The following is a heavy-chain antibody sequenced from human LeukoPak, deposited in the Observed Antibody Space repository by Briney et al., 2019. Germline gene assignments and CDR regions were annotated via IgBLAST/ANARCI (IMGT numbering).Heavy chain of an antibody. D-gene: IGHD1-14*01. V-gene: IGHV3-74*01. J-gene: IGHJ4*02. CDR2: ISDGGTVI. Sequence: GGSLRLSCAASGFSFSASWMYWVRQGTEKGLEWVSRISDGGTVINYADSVQGRFAISRDDAKNTLYLYMNSLRADDTAVYHCARAVMGTLDYWGQGTLVTVSS. CDR1: GFSFSASW. CDR3: ARAVMGTLDY.